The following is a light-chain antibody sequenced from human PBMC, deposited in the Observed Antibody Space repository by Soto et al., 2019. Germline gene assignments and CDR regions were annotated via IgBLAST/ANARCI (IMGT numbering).Light chain of an antibody. V-gene: IGLV1-47*01. CDR1: SSSIGSNY. CDR2: RNN. CDR3: AAWDDSLSGRV. J-gene: IGLJ1*01. Sequence: QSVLTQPPSASGTPGQRVTISCSGSSSSIGSNYVYWYQHLPGTAPKLLIYRNNQRPSGVPDRFSGSKSGTSASLAISGLRSEDEADYYCAAWDDSLSGRVFGTGTKLTVL.